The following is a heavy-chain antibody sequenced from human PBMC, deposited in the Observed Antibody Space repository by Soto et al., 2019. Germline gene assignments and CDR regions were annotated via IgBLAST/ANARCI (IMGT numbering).Heavy chain of an antibody. D-gene: IGHD2-15*01. J-gene: IGHJ5*02. Sequence: PSETLSLTCTVSGGSISSYYWSWIRQPAGKGLERIGRIYTSGSTNYNPSLKSRVTMSVDTSKNQFSLKLSSVTAADTAVYYCAREAGYCSGGSCYPFDPWGQGTLVTVSS. CDR3: AREAGYCSGGSCYPFDP. CDR2: IYTSGST. V-gene: IGHV4-4*07. CDR1: GGSISSYY.